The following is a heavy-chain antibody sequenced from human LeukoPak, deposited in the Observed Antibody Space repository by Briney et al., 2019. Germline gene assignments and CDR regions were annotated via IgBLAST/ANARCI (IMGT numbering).Heavy chain of an antibody. V-gene: IGHV1-18*01. D-gene: IGHD1-26*01. CDR3: ARRGSSWDYYYMDV. Sequence: ASVKVSCKASGYTFTSYGISWVRQAPGQGLEWMGWISAYNGNTNYAQKLQGRVTMTTDTSTNTAYMELRSLRSDDTAVYYCARRGSSWDYYYMDVWGKGTTVTVSS. CDR1: GYTFTSYG. CDR2: ISAYNGNT. J-gene: IGHJ6*03.